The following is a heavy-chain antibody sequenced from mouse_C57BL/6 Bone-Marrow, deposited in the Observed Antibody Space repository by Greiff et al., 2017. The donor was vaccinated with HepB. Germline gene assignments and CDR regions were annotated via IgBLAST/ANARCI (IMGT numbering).Heavy chain of an antibody. CDR3: ARPLITTVVATPWGY. V-gene: IGHV5-12*01. Sequence: EVKLMESGGGLVQPGGSLKLSCAASGFTFSDYYMYWVRQTPEKRLEWVAYISNGGGSTYYPDTVKGRFTISRDNAKNTLYLQMSRLKSEDTAMYYCARPLITTVVATPWGYWGQGTSVTVSS. J-gene: IGHJ4*01. D-gene: IGHD1-1*01. CDR1: GFTFSDYY. CDR2: ISNGGGST.